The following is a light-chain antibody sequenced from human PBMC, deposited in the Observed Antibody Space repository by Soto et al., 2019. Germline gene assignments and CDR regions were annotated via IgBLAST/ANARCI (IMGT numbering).Light chain of an antibody. CDR1: QSVSSY. Sequence: EIVLTQSPATLSLSPGERATLSCRASQSVSSYLAWYQQKPGQAPRFLMYDTSNRAPGIPARFSGSGSGTDFTLTISSLEPEDFAVYFCQPRSKFLWTFGQGTKVDI. CDR3: QPRSKFLWT. J-gene: IGKJ1*01. V-gene: IGKV3-11*01. CDR2: DTS.